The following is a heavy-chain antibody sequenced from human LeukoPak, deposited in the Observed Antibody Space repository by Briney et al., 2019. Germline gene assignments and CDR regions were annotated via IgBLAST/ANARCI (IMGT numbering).Heavy chain of an antibody. J-gene: IGHJ6*02. CDR2: INPSGGST. Sequence: ASVKVSCMASGYTFTSYSVHWVRQAPGQGLDWMGIINPSGGSTSYAQKFQGRVTMTRDTSTSTVYMQLSSLRSEDTAVYYCARAISPVAYYGMDVWGQGTTVTVSS. D-gene: IGHD3-3*01. V-gene: IGHV1-46*01. CDR1: GYTFTSYS. CDR3: ARAISPVAYYGMDV.